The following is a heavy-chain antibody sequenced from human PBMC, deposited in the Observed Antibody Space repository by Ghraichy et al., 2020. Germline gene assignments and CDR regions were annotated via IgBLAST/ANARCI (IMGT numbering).Heavy chain of an antibody. D-gene: IGHD3-22*01. J-gene: IGHJ6*02. Sequence: ASVKVSCKVSGYTLTELSMHWVRQAPGKGLEWMGGFDPEDGETIYAQKFQGRVTMTEDTSTDTAYMELSSLRSEDTAVYYCVTWLFPLLGMDVWGQGTTVTVSS. V-gene: IGHV1-24*01. CDR1: GYTLTELS. CDR2: FDPEDGET. CDR3: VTWLFPLLGMDV.